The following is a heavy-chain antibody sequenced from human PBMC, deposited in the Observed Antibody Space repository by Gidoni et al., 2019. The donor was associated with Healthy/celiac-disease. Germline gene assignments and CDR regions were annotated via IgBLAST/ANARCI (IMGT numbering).Heavy chain of an antibody. Sequence: QVQLQESGPGLVKPSETLSLTCTVSGGSISSYYWSWIRQPPAKGLEWIGYIYYSGSTNYNPSLKSRVTISVDTSKNQFSLKLSSVTAADTAVYYCARLYGDDLYYFDYWGQGTLVTVSS. J-gene: IGHJ4*02. CDR2: IYYSGST. CDR3: ARLYGDDLYYFDY. D-gene: IGHD4-17*01. CDR1: GGSISSYY. V-gene: IGHV4-59*08.